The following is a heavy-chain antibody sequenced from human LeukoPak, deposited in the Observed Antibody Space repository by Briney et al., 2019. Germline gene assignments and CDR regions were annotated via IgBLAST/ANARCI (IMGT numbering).Heavy chain of an antibody. CDR2: IRYDGSNK. CDR3: AKDLSSYYGSGKDY. V-gene: IGHV3-30*02. D-gene: IGHD3-10*01. CDR1: GFTFSSYG. Sequence: GGSLRLSCAASGFTFSSYGMHWVRQAPGKGLEWVAFIRYDGSNKYYADSVKGRFTISRDNSKNTLYLQMNSLRAEDTAVYYCAKDLSSYYGSGKDYWGQGTLVTVSS. J-gene: IGHJ4*02.